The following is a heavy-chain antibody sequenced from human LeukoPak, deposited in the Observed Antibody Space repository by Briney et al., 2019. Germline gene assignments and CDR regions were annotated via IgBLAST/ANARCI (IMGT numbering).Heavy chain of an antibody. Sequence: GASVKVSCKASGYTFTTYGIAWVRQAPGQGLEWMGWISVYNGNTHHAQKLQGKVTMTTDTSTSTAYMELRSLRSDDTAVYYCARVWEYYDPYYYFYGMDVWAQGTTVTVSS. CDR3: ARVWEYYDPYYYFYGMDV. V-gene: IGHV1-18*01. CDR2: ISVYNGNT. J-gene: IGHJ6*02. D-gene: IGHD3-3*01. CDR1: GYTFTTYG.